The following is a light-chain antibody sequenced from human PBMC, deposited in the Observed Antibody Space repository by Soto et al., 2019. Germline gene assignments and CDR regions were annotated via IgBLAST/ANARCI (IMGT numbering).Light chain of an antibody. CDR2: DAS. J-gene: IGKJ1*01. CDR1: QSVDRTF. CDR3: QQDVSYVT. Sequence: EIVLTQSPGSLSLSPGERATLSCRASQSVDRTFFAWYQQKPDQAPRLLIYDASKRATGIPDRFSGSGSGTDFTLTISRLEPEDFAVYYCQQDVSYVTFGQGTKVEIK. V-gene: IGKV3-20*01.